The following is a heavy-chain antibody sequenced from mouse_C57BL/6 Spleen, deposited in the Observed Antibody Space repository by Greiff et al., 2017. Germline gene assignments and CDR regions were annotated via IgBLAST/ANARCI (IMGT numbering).Heavy chain of an antibody. CDR1: GYSITSGYY. D-gene: IGHD2-4*01. J-gene: IGHJ3*01. Sequence: EVKLQESGPGLVKPSQSLSLTCSVTGYSITSGYYWNWIRQFPGNKLEWMGYISYDGSNNYNPSLKNRISITRDTSKNQFFLKLNSVTTEDTATYYCAREREIYYDYDGGFAYWGQGTLVTVSA. CDR3: AREREIYYDYDGGFAY. CDR2: ISYDGSN. V-gene: IGHV3-6*01.